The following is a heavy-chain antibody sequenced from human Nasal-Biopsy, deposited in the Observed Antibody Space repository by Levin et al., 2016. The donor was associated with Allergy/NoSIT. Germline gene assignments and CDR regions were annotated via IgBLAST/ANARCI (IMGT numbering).Heavy chain of an antibody. D-gene: IGHD1-1*01. CDR1: GFTFSNYW. J-gene: IGHJ4*02. CDR2: IKEDGTVK. Sequence: GGSLRLSCAASGFTFSNYWMSWVRQAPGRGLEWVANIKEDGTVKYYVDSVKGRFTISRDNAKNSLHLQMNSLRAEDTAVYYCARERLYKWNDGPNDYWGRGILVTVSS. V-gene: IGHV3-7*05. CDR3: ARERLYKWNDGPNDY.